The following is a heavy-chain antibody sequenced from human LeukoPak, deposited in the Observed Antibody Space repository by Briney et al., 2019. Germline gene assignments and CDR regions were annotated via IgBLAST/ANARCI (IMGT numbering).Heavy chain of an antibody. D-gene: IGHD3-22*01. CDR3: ARGGSAGSSGYWGYYFDY. J-gene: IGHJ4*02. CDR1: GGSINSYY. V-gene: IGHV4-4*07. CDR2: IYTSGST. Sequence: PSETLSRTCTVSGGSINSYYWSWIRQPAGKGLEWIGRIYTSGSTNYNPSLKSRVTMSVDTSKNQFSLKLSSVTAADTAVYYCARGGSAGSSGYWGYYFDYWGQGTLVTVSS.